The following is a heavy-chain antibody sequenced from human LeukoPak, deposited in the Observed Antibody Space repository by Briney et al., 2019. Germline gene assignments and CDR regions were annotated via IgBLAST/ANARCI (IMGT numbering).Heavy chain of an antibody. V-gene: IGHV3-48*03. CDR2: ISSSSSNI. Sequence: GGSLRLSCAASGFTFSSYEMNWVRQAPGKGLEWVSSISSSSSNIYYADSVKGRFTISRDNAKNSLYLQMNSLTAEDTAVYYCARLGYSSSSDYWGQGTLVTVSS. CDR1: GFTFSSYE. D-gene: IGHD6-13*01. J-gene: IGHJ4*02. CDR3: ARLGYSSSSDY.